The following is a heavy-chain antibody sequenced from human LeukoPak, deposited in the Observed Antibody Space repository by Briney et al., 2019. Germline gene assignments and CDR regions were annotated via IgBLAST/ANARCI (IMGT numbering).Heavy chain of an antibody. Sequence: SQTLSLTCTVSGGSISSGGYYWSWIRQHPGKGLEWNGYIYYSGSTYYNPSLKSRVTISVDTSKNQFSLKLSSVTAADTAVYYCARVERHHGSGSYYSNWGQGTLVTVSS. CDR1: GGSISSGGYY. J-gene: IGHJ4*02. V-gene: IGHV4-31*03. CDR2: IYYSGST. CDR3: ARVERHHGSGSYYSN. D-gene: IGHD3-10*01.